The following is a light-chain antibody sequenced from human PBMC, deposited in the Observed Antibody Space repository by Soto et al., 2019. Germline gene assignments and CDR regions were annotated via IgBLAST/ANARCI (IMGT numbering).Light chain of an antibody. V-gene: IGKV3-20*01. J-gene: IGKJ4*01. CDR2: GAS. CDR1: ESVSTNY. Sequence: EIVLTQAPGTLSLSPGERATLSCRASESVSTNYLAWYQRKPGQAPGLLISGASSRATGIPDRFSGSGSGADFTLTINRLEPEDFAVYYCQQYGSVPLTFGGGTKVEIK. CDR3: QQYGSVPLT.